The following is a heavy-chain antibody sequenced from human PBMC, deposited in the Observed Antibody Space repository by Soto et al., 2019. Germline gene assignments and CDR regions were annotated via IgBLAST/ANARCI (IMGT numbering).Heavy chain of an antibody. Sequence: QVQLLGSGPGLVKPSQTLSLTCTVSGDSISSGRYYWNWIRQHPGKGLEWMGYIYSSGSTHYNPSLKCRVTISVDTSENQFSLKLSSVTAADTAVYYCTRGGGDYGANAFGVWGQGTMVTVSS. D-gene: IGHD4-17*01. CDR3: TRGGGDYGANAFGV. CDR1: GDSISSGRYY. V-gene: IGHV4-31*03. J-gene: IGHJ3*01. CDR2: IYSSGST.